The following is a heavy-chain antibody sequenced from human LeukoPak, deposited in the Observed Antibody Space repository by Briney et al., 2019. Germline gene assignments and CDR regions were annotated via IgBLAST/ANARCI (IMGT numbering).Heavy chain of an antibody. V-gene: IGHV3-21*01. CDR2: ISSSSSYI. CDR1: GFTFSSYS. Sequence: GTSLRLSCAASGFTFSSYSMNWVRQAPGKGLEWVSSISSSSSYIYYADSVKGRFTISRDNAKNSLYLQMNSLRAEDTAVYYCAKETEGYCSSTSCYGRYYYMDVWGKGTTVTVSS. D-gene: IGHD2-2*01. J-gene: IGHJ6*03. CDR3: AKETEGYCSSTSCYGRYYYMDV.